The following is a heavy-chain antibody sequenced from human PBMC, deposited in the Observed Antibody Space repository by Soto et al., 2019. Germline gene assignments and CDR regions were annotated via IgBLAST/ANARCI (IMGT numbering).Heavy chain of an antibody. D-gene: IGHD5-18*01. CDR2: INHSGST. CDR1: GGSFSGYY. V-gene: IGHV4-34*01. Sequence: KPSETLSLTCAVYGGSFSGYYWSWIRQPPGKGLEWIGEINHSGSTNYNPSLKSRVTISVDTSKNQFSLKLSSVTAADTAVYYCARGLVDTAITGHFDYWGQGTLVTVSS. CDR3: ARGLVDTAITGHFDY. J-gene: IGHJ4*02.